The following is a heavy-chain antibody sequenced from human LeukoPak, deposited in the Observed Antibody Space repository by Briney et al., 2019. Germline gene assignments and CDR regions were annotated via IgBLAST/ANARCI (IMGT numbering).Heavy chain of an antibody. D-gene: IGHD4-23*01. J-gene: IGHJ4*02. Sequence: GGSLRLSCAASGFTFSSYWMHWVRQAPGKGLVWVSRINSDGSSTSYADSVKGRFTISRDNAKNTLYLQMNSLRAEDTAVYYCARAIWDGGPPPGLDYWGQGTLVTVSS. V-gene: IGHV3-74*01. CDR3: ARAIWDGGPPPGLDY. CDR1: GFTFSSYW. CDR2: INSDGSST.